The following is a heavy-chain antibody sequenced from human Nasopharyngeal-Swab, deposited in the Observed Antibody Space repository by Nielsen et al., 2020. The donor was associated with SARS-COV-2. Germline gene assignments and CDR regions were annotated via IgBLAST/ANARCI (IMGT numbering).Heavy chain of an antibody. CDR2: VDYDGVRT. D-gene: IGHD5-18*01. V-gene: IGHV3-23*01. CDR1: GYTFSTYA. J-gene: IGHJ4*02. CDR3: ATWMTAHFDY. Sequence: GESLKISCTGSGYTFSTYAISWVRQAPGQGLEWVSTVDYDGVRTHYADSVEGRFIISRDNSRNTAYLQIKSLRVEDAAVYYCATWMTAHFDYWGQGTLVT.